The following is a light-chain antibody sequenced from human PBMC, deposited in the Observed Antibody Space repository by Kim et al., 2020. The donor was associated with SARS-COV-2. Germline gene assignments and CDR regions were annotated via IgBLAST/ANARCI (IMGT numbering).Light chain of an antibody. Sequence: LSPDETHARSLRDGLLVSSTTLAWYPQHPGQGPRLLIYAASTRATGIAYRFSGTLSGTDFTLTLSRLEPEDFAVYYCQQYGSSPYTFGQGTKLEI. J-gene: IGKJ2*01. CDR2: AAS. CDR1: LLVSSTT. V-gene: IGKV3-20*01. CDR3: QQYGSSPYT.